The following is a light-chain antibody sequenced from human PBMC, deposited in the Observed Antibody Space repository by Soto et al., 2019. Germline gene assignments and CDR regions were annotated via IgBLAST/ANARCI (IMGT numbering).Light chain of an antibody. Sequence: QSALTQPASVSGSPGQSITISCTATSYSLISWYQQHPGKPPKLMIYEGNKRPSGVSNRFSVSKSDNTAFLTISRLQAEDEADYYCSSYAGFVAFGGGTKLTVL. CDR2: EGN. V-gene: IGLV2-23*01. CDR1: SYSL. J-gene: IGLJ3*02. CDR3: SSYAGFVA.